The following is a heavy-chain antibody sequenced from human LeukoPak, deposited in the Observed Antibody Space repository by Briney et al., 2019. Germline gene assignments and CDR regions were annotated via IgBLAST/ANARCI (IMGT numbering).Heavy chain of an antibody. J-gene: IGHJ4*02. CDR2: INSDGSST. D-gene: IGHD3-22*01. CDR3: AREDDNSGYNLGYFDY. CDR1: GFIVSNNY. V-gene: IGHV3-74*01. Sequence: GGSLRLSCVASGFIVSNNYMSWVRQAPGKGLAWVSRINSDGSSTIYADSVKGRFTISRDNAKNTLYLQMNSLRVEDTAVYYCAREDDNSGYNLGYFDYWGQGTLVTVSS.